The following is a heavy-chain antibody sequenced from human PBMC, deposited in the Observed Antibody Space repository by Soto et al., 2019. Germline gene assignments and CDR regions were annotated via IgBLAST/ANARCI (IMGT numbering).Heavy chain of an antibody. V-gene: IGHV1-69*02. CDR2: IIPILGIA. CDR3: ARERIVVVPAAPIIYNWFDP. D-gene: IGHD2-2*01. Sequence: SVKVSCKASGGTFSSYTISRVRQAPGQGLEWMGRIIPILGIANYAQKFQGRVTITADKSTSTAYMELSSLRSEDTAVYYCARERIVVVPAAPIIYNWFDPWGQGTLVTVSS. CDR1: GGTFSSYT. J-gene: IGHJ5*02.